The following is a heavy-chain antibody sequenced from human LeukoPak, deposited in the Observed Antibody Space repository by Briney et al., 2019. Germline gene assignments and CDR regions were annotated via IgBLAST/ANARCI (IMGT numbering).Heavy chain of an antibody. J-gene: IGHJ4*02. CDR1: GFTFSYYS. V-gene: IGHV3-66*01. D-gene: IGHD1-7*01. CDR2: IYSGGST. Sequence: PGGSLRLACVASGFTFSYYSMNWVRQAPGKGLEWVSVIYSGGSTYYADSVKGRFTISRDNSKNTLYLQMNSLRAGDTAVYYCASPNFAVTGTTSFDYWGQGTLVTVSS. CDR3: ASPNFAVTGTTSFDY.